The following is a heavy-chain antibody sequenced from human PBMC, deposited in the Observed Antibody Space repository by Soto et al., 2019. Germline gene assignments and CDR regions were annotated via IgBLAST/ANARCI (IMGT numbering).Heavy chain of an antibody. J-gene: IGHJ4*02. CDR3: ARDRGPYDYGDAGEKYYFDY. CDR1: GGTFSSYA. D-gene: IGHD4-17*01. Sequence: ASVKVSCKASGGTFSSYAISWVRQAPGQGLEWMGGIIPIFGTANYAQKFQGRVTITADESTSTAYMELSSLRSEDTAVYYCARDRGPYDYGDAGEKYYFDYWGQGTLVTVSS. V-gene: IGHV1-69*13. CDR2: IIPIFGTA.